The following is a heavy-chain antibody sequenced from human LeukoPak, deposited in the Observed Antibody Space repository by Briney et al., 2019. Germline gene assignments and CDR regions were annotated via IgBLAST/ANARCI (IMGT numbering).Heavy chain of an antibody. CDR2: INPNSGGT. V-gene: IGHV1-2*04. CDR1: GYTFTGYY. CDR3: AGGYNRVGATTWDYYGMDV. D-gene: IGHD1-26*01. Sequence: ASVKVSCKASGYTFTGYYMHWVRQAPGQGLEWMGWINPNSGGTNYAQKFQGWVTMTRDTSISTAYMELSRLRSDDTAVYYCAGGYNRVGATTWDYYGMDVWDQGTTVTVSS. J-gene: IGHJ6*02.